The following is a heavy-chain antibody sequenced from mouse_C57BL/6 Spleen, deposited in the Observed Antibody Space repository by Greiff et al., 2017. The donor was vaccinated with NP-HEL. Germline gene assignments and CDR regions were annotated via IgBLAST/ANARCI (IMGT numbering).Heavy chain of an antibody. D-gene: IGHD4-1*01. Sequence: EVKVVESGGDLVKPGGSLKLSCAASGFTFSSYGMSWVRQTPDKRLEWVATISSGGSYTYYPDSVKGRFTISRDNAKNTLYLQMSSLKSEDTAMYYCARHDWEGPYAMDYWGQGTSVTVSS. CDR3: ARHDWEGPYAMDY. V-gene: IGHV5-6*01. CDR2: ISSGGSYT. J-gene: IGHJ4*01. CDR1: GFTFSSYG.